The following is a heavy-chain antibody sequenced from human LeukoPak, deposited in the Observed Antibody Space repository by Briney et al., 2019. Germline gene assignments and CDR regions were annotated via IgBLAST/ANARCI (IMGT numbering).Heavy chain of an antibody. CDR2: ISGDGGST. Sequence: GGSLRLSCAASGFTFDDYAMHWVRQAPGKGLEWASLISGDGGSTYYADSVKGRFTISRDNSKNSLYLQMNSLRTEDTALYYCAKDGGRGSYFDYWGQGTLVTVSS. CDR1: GFTFDDYA. J-gene: IGHJ4*02. CDR3: AKDGGRGSYFDY. D-gene: IGHD1-26*01. V-gene: IGHV3-43*02.